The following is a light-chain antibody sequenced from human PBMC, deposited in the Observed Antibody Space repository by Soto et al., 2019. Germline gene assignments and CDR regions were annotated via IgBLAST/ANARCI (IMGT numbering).Light chain of an antibody. CDR3: CSYGGSSHVI. V-gene: IGLV2-11*01. CDR2: DVN. Sequence: QSVLTQPRSVSGSPGQSVTISCTGTSSDVGGFNYVSWYQQHPGKAPKLMLYDVNKRPSGVPDRFSGSKSGNTASLTISGLQAEDEADYCCCSYGGSSHVIFGGGTKVTVL. J-gene: IGLJ2*01. CDR1: SSDVGGFNY.